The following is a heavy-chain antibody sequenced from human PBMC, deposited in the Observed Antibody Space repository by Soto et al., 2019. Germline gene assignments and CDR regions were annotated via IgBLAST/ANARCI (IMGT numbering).Heavy chain of an antibody. Sequence: QVQLPESGPGLVKPSETLSLTCTVSGGSISSYYWSWIRQPPGKGLEWIGYIYYSGSTNYNPSLKSQVTISVEASKNQVSLKLSSVTAADTAVYYCEREAGGRAVAVGAFDIWGQGTMVTVSS. D-gene: IGHD6-19*01. V-gene: IGHV4-59*01. J-gene: IGHJ3*02. CDR3: EREAGGRAVAVGAFDI. CDR1: GGSISSYY. CDR2: IYYSGST.